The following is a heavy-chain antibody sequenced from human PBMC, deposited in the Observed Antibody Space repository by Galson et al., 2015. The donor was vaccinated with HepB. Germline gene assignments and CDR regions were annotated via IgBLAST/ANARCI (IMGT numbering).Heavy chain of an antibody. V-gene: IGHV3-21*01. CDR1: GFTFSSYS. Sequence: SLRLSCAASGFTFSSYSMNWVRQAPGKGLEWVSSISSSSSYIYYADSVKGRFTISRDNAKNSLYLRMNSLRAKDTAVYYCARVRGGYSGYGAFDYWGQGTLVTVSS. CDR3: ARVRGGYSGYGAFDY. CDR2: ISSSSSYI. D-gene: IGHD5-12*01. J-gene: IGHJ4*02.